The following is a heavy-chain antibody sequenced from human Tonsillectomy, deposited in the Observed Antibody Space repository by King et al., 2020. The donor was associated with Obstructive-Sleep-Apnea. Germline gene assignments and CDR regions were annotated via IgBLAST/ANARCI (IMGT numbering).Heavy chain of an antibody. J-gene: IGHJ3*02. CDR1: GFTFSSYA. D-gene: IGHD6-6*01. CDR3: VRDGSRKTAARLVVLVHEAFDI. CDR2: ISYDGRNK. Sequence: VQLVESGGGVVQPGRSLRLSCAASGFTFSSYAMHWVRQAPGKGLEWGAVISYDGRNKYSADSVKSRFTISRDNSKNTLYLQMNSLRAEDTAVYFFVRDGSRKTAARLVVLVHEAFDICGQGTMVTVSA. V-gene: IGHV3-30*04.